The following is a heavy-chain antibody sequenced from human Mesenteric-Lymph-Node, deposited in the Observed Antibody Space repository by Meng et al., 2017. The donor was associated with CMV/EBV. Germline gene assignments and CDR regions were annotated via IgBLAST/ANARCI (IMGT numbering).Heavy chain of an antibody. J-gene: IGHJ4*02. Sequence: GESLKISCAASGFTFSSYSMNWVRQAPGKGLEWVSSISSSSSYIYYADSVKGRFTISRDNAKNSLYLQMNSLRAEDTAVYYCARDLNLYGSGSYCYWGQGTLVPSPQ. D-gene: IGHD3-10*01. CDR3: ARDLNLYGSGSYCY. V-gene: IGHV3-21*01. CDR2: ISSSSSYI. CDR1: GFTFSSYS.